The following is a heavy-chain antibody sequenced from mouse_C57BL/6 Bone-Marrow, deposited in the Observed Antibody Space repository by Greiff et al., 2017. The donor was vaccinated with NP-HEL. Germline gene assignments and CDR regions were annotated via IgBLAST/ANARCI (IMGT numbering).Heavy chain of an antibody. Sequence: EVQLVESGGDLVKPGGSLKLSCAASGFTFSSYGMSWVRQTPDKRLEWVATISSGGSYTYYPDSVKGRFTISRDNAKNTLYLQMSSLKSEDTAMYYCARTTVKGSAMDYWGQGTSVTVSS. V-gene: IGHV5-6*01. J-gene: IGHJ4*01. CDR3: ARTTVKGSAMDY. D-gene: IGHD1-1*01. CDR2: ISSGGSYT. CDR1: GFTFSSYG.